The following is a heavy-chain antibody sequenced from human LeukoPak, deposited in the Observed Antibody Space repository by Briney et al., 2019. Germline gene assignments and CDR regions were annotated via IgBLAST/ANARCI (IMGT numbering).Heavy chain of an antibody. J-gene: IGHJ4*02. CDR3: ARDRRDGYFDY. V-gene: IGHV4-30-4*01. CDR2: IYDCGST. CDR1: GASIRSGDYY. D-gene: IGHD5-24*01. Sequence: SETLSLTCTVSGASIRSGDYYWSWIHQPPGKGLEWIGYIYDCGSTYYNPSLKSRITISVDTSENRFSLKLSSVTATDTAVYYCARDRRDGYFDYWGQGTLVTVSS.